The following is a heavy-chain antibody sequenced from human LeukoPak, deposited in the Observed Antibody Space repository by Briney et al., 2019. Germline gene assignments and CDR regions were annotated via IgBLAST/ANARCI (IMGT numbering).Heavy chain of an antibody. J-gene: IGHJ3*02. V-gene: IGHV3-21*01. D-gene: IGHD1-20*01. CDR1: GFTFSSYS. Sequence: GGSLRLSCAASGFTFSSYSMNWVRQAPGKGLECVSSISSSSSYIYYADSVKGRFTISRDNSKNTLYLQMNSLRAEDTAVYYCAKIGYNWNPLGAFDIWGQGTMVTVSS. CDR2: ISSSSSYI. CDR3: AKIGYNWNPLGAFDI.